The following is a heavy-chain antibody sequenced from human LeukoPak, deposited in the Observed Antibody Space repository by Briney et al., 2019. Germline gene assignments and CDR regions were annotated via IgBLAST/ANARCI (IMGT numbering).Heavy chain of an antibody. CDR3: ARSVGLLRPDY. V-gene: IGHV3-53*01. D-gene: IGHD2-8*01. CDR2: IYSGGST. Sequence: GGSLRLSCAASGFTFSSYAMSWVRQAPGKGLEWVSVIYSGGSTYYADSVKGRFTISRDNSKNTLYLQMNSLRAEDTAVYYCARSVGLLRPDYWGQGTLVTVSS. CDR1: GFTFSSYA. J-gene: IGHJ4*02.